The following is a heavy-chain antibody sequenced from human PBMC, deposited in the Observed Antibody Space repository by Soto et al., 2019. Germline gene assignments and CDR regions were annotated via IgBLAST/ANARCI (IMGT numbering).Heavy chain of an antibody. CDR1: GFTFSSYA. CDR2: ISGSGGST. J-gene: IGHJ4*02. Sequence: GGSLRLSCAASGFTFSSYAMSWVRQAPGKGLEWVSAISGSGGSTYYADSVKGRFTISRDNSKNTLYLQMNSLRAEDTAVNYCAKDEDIVVVPAAIVLGYWGQGT. D-gene: IGHD2-2*01. V-gene: IGHV3-23*01. CDR3: AKDEDIVVVPAAIVLGY.